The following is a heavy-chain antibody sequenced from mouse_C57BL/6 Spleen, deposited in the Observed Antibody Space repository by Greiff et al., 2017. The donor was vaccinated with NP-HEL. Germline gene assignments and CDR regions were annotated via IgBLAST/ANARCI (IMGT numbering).Heavy chain of an antibody. CDR3: ARDWAYYGSSYAMDY. CDR1: GYAFSSSW. Sequence: VQLQQSGPELVKPGASVKISCKASGYAFSSSWMNWVKQRPGKGLEWIGRIYPGDGDTNYNGKFKGKATLTADKSSSTAYMQLSSLTSEDSAVYFCARDWAYYGSSYAMDYWGQGTSVTVSS. CDR2: IYPGDGDT. J-gene: IGHJ4*01. V-gene: IGHV1-82*01. D-gene: IGHD1-1*01.